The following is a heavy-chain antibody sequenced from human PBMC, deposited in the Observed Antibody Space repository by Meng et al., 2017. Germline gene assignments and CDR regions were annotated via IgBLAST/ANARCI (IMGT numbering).Heavy chain of an antibody. CDR2: ISYDGSNK. V-gene: IGHV3-30*01. CDR3: ARAPTRSNYYYYGMDV. CDR1: RFTFSSYA. Sequence: GESLKISCAASRFTFSSYAMHWVRQAPGKGLEWVAVISYDGSNKYYADSVKGRFTISRDNSKNTLYLQMNSLRAEDTAVYYCARAPTRSNYYYYGMDVWGQGTTVTVSS. J-gene: IGHJ6*02.